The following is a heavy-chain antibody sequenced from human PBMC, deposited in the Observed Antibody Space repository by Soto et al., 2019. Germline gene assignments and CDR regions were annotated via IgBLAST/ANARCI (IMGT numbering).Heavy chain of an antibody. CDR2: INAGNGNT. CDR3: ARDPSAYYGMDV. J-gene: IGHJ6*02. D-gene: IGHD3-10*01. CDR1: GYTFTSYA. Sequence: ASVKVSCKASGYTFTSYAMHWVRQAPGQRLESMGWINAGNGNTKYSQKFQGRVTITRDTSASTAYMELSSLRSEDTAVYYCARDPSAYYGMDVWGQGTTVTVSS. V-gene: IGHV1-3*01.